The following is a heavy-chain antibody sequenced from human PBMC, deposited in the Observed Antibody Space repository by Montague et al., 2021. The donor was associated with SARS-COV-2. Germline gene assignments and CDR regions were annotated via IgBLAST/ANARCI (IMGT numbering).Heavy chain of an antibody. D-gene: IGHD3-10*01. V-gene: IGHV6-1*01. CDR2: TYYRSKWYN. CDR1: GDSVSSNSAT. J-gene: IGHJ6*02. CDR3: TSGGEGNYNVMDV. Sequence: CAISGDSVSSNSATWNWVRQSPSRGLEWLGRTYYRSKWYNDYAVSVRGPVTINPDTSKNQFSLHLNSVTPEDTAIYYCTSGGEGNYNVMDVWGQGTTVTVSS.